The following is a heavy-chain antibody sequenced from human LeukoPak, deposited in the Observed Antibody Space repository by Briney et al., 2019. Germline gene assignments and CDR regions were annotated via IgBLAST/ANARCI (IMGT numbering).Heavy chain of an antibody. CDR2: IKGDESYT. CDR3: AKTTTGYSSGRYPGWPVDY. J-gene: IGHJ4*02. Sequence: GGSLRLSCAASGFTFRSHWMHWVRQAPGKGLVWVSRIKGDESYTNHADSVKGRFTISRDNSKNTVYLQMNSLRAEDTAVYYCAKTTTGYSSGRYPGWPVDYWGQGTLVTVSS. V-gene: IGHV3-74*01. D-gene: IGHD6-19*01. CDR1: GFTFRSHW.